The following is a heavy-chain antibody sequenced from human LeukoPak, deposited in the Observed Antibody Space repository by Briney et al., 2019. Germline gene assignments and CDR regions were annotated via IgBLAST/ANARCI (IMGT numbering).Heavy chain of an antibody. D-gene: IGHD2-2*01. CDR2: IYYSGDT. V-gene: IGHV4-39*01. Sequence: SETLSLTCTVSGGSISSSSYYWGWIRQPPGKGLEWIGSIYYSGDTYYNPSLKSRVTTSVDTSKSQFSLRLSSVTAADTAVYYCARGSTRGFDPWGQGTLVTVSS. CDR3: ARGSTRGFDP. CDR1: GGSISSSSYY. J-gene: IGHJ5*02.